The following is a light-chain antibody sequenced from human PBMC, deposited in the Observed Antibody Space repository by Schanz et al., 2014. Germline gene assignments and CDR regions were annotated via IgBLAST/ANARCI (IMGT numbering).Light chain of an antibody. Sequence: QSALTQPPSASGSPGQSVTISCTGTSSDVGAYNYVSWYQQHPGKAPKLMIYEVSKRPSGVSNRFSGSKSGNTASLTISGLQAEDEADYYCSSYTTTTWRVFGGGTKLTVL. CDR1: SSDVGAYNY. J-gene: IGLJ3*02. V-gene: IGLV2-14*01. CDR3: SSYTTTTWRV. CDR2: EVS.